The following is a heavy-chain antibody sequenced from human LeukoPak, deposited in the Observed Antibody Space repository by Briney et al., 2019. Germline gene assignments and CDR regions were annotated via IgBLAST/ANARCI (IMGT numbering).Heavy chain of an antibody. Sequence: SGGSLRLSCAASGFTFSSYAMSWVRQAPGKGLEWVSAISGSGGSTYYADSVKGRFTISRDNSKNTLYLQMNSLRAEDTAVYYWARLDVEVVVVATKVFDIWGQGQWSPSLQ. CDR2: ISGSGGST. D-gene: IGHD2-15*01. CDR1: GFTFSSYA. J-gene: IGHJ3*02. CDR3: ARLDVEVVVVATKVFDI. V-gene: IGHV3-23*01.